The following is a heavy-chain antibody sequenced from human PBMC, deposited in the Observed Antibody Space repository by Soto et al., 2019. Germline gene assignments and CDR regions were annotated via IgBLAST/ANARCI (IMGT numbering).Heavy chain of an antibody. J-gene: IGHJ4*02. D-gene: IGHD3-3*01. Sequence: QERLVQSGAEVRKPGSSVKVSCKVTGGTSTRYAINWVRQAPGQGLEWMGGIVPMFRTSKYAQKFQGRVTITADTSTNIAYMELRSLRSEDTAVYYCNRGSEYDFWSGLWGQGTLVSVSS. V-gene: IGHV1-69*06. CDR3: NRGSEYDFWSGL. CDR1: GGTSTRYA. CDR2: IVPMFRTS.